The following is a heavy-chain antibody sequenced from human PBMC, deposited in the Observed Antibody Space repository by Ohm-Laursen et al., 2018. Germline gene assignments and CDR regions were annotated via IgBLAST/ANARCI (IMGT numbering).Heavy chain of an antibody. Sequence: SQTLSLTCAVSGYSISSGYFWGRIRQPPGKGLEWIGPIYHSGSTYYNPSLKSRVTISVDTPKNHFSLKLSSVTAADTALYYCARGLWWFDPWGQGTLVTVSS. CDR2: IYHSGST. J-gene: IGHJ5*02. V-gene: IGHV4-38-2*01. CDR3: ARGLWWFDP. CDR1: GYSISSGYF.